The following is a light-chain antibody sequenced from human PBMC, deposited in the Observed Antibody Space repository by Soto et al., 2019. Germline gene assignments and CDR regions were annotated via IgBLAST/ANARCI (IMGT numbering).Light chain of an antibody. Sequence: ETQMTQSPSTLSASVEDRVTITCRASQTIYGRLAWYQHKPGKAPKLLIYRTSNLESGVPSRFSGSASGTEFTLTISSLQPDDFATYYCQQYNSWYTFGQGTKLEIK. J-gene: IGKJ2*01. CDR1: QTIYGR. V-gene: IGKV1-5*03. CDR3: QQYNSWYT. CDR2: RTS.